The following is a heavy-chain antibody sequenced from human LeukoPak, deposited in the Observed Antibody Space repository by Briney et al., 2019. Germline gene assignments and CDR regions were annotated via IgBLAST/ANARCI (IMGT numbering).Heavy chain of an antibody. Sequence: PGGSLRLSCAASGFTFRNYGMHWVRLAPGKGLEWVAFIRYDGSIKYYVDSVKGRFTVSRDNSKNTLYLQMNSLRAEDTAVYYCARAGDSSGYWAPFDYWGQGTLVTVSS. CDR2: IRYDGSIK. V-gene: IGHV3-30*02. CDR3: ARAGDSSGYWAPFDY. J-gene: IGHJ4*02. D-gene: IGHD3-22*01. CDR1: GFTFRNYG.